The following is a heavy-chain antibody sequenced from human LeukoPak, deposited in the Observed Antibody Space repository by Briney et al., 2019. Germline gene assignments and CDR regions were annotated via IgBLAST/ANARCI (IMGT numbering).Heavy chain of an antibody. CDR1: GFTFSSYG. CDR3: ARAVPYCSSTSCYRKMFDY. Sequence: GGSLRLSCAASGFTFSSYGMHWVRQAPGKGLEWVAVISYDGSNKYYADSVKGRFTISRDNSKNTLYLQMNSLRAEDTAVYYCARAVPYCSSTSCYRKMFDYWGQGTLVTVSS. V-gene: IGHV3-30*03. CDR2: ISYDGSNK. J-gene: IGHJ4*02. D-gene: IGHD2-2*02.